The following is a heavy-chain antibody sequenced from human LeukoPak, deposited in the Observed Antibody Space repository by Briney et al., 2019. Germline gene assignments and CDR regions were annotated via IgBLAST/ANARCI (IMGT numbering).Heavy chain of an antibody. V-gene: IGHV4-39*07. CDR1: GDSISSSDYY. CDR2: INHSGGT. Sequence: SETLSLTCTVSGDSISSSDYYWGWIRQPPGKGLEWIGEINHSGGTNYNPSLKSRVTISVDASKSQFSLKLSSVTAADTAVYYCARETPIAVAGYYYYYGMDVWGQGTTVTVSS. J-gene: IGHJ6*02. CDR3: ARETPIAVAGYYYYYGMDV. D-gene: IGHD6-19*01.